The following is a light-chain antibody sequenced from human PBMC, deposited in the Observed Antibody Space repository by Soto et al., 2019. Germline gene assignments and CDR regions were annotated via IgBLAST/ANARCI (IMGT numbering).Light chain of an antibody. CDR3: QQYNNWPRT. J-gene: IGKJ1*01. Sequence: EIVMTQSPATLSVSPGERATLSCRASQSVSSNLAWYQQKPGQAPRLLIYGASTRATDIPARFSGSGSGTEFTLTICSLHSGDFAVYYCQQYNNWPRTFGQGTKVDIK. CDR1: QSVSSN. V-gene: IGKV3-15*01. CDR2: GAS.